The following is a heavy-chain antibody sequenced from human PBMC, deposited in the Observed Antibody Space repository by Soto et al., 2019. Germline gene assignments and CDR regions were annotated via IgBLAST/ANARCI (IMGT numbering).Heavy chain of an antibody. J-gene: IGHJ4*02. Sequence: GGSLRLSCAASGFTFSSYGMHWVRQAPGKGLEWVAVISYDGSNKYYADSVKGRFTISRDNSKNTLYLQMNSLRAEDTAVYYCAGCMVRGVIISPPGGYWGQGTLVTVSS. CDR1: GFTFSSYG. D-gene: IGHD3-10*01. CDR2: ISYDGSNK. V-gene: IGHV3-30*03. CDR3: AGCMVRGVIISPPGGY.